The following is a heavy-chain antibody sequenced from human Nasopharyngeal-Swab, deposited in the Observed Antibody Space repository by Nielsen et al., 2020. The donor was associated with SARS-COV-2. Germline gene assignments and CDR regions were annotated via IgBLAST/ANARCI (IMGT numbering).Heavy chain of an antibody. CDR1: GYTLTELS. J-gene: IGHJ6*02. CDR2: FDPEDGET. Sequence: ASVKVSCKVSGYTLTELSMHRVRQAPGKGLEWMGGFDPEDGETIYAQKFQGRVTMTEDTSTDTAYMELSSLRSEDTAVYYCATRGYCSGGSCYSLYYYYGMDVWGQGTTVTVSS. V-gene: IGHV1-24*01. D-gene: IGHD2-15*01. CDR3: ATRGYCSGGSCYSLYYYYGMDV.